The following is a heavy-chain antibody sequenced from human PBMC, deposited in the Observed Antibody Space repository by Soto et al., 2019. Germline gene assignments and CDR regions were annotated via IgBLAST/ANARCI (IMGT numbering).Heavy chain of an antibody. CDR2: VAGSGGPT. J-gene: IGHJ5*01. V-gene: IGHV3-23*01. D-gene: IGHD6-19*01. CDR1: GFTFRNFA. Sequence: PGGSLRLSCAASGFTFRNFAMSWVRQAPGRGLEWVASVAGSGGPTYYADPVKGRFTMSRDNSKNTLYLQMNSLRAEDTAVYYSAKDRAFGYSSGGNWFDSWGQGTLVTVSS. CDR3: AKDRAFGYSSGGNWFDS.